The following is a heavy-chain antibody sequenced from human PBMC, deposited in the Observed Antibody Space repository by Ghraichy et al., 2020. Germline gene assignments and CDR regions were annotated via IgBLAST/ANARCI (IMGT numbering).Heavy chain of an antibody. V-gene: IGHV1-69*13. J-gene: IGHJ6*02. CDR1: GGTFSSYA. Sequence: SVKVSCKASGGTFSSYAISWVRQAPGQGLEWMGGIIPIFGTANYAQKFQGRVTITADESTSTAYMELSSLRSEDTAVYYCARDCSSTSCYDYYYYGMDVWGQGTTVTVSS. CDR2: IIPIFGTA. D-gene: IGHD2-2*01. CDR3: ARDCSSTSCYDYYYYGMDV.